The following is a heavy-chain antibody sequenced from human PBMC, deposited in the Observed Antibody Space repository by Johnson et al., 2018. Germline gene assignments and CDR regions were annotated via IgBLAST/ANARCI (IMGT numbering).Heavy chain of an antibody. Sequence: QVQLVETGGGLIQPGGSLRLSCAASGFTVSSNQMSWVRQAPGKGLEWVAVIWYDGSNKYYADSVKGRFTISRDNSKNTLYLQMKRLRAEDTAVYYCARDRGDGSGSYGAFDIWGQGTMVTVSS. D-gene: IGHD3-10*01. J-gene: IGHJ3*02. CDR2: IWYDGSNK. V-gene: IGHV3-33*08. CDR3: ARDRGDGSGSYGAFDI. CDR1: GFTVSSNQ.